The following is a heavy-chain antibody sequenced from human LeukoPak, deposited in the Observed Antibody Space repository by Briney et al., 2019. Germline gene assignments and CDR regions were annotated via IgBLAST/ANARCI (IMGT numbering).Heavy chain of an antibody. CDR1: GFTFSSYA. CDR3: AKRDCSGADCYSVHY. V-gene: IGHV3-23*01. Sequence: GGSQRLSCAASGFTFSSYAMSWVRQAPGEGLEWVSFITSTDGSTYYADSVKGRFTISRDNSKNTLYLQMNSLRAEDTAVYFCAKRDCSGADCYSVHYWGQGTLVTVSS. D-gene: IGHD2-15*01. J-gene: IGHJ4*02. CDR2: ITSTDGST.